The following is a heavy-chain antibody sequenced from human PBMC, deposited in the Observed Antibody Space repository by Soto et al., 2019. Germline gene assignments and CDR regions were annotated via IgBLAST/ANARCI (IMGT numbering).Heavy chain of an antibody. V-gene: IGHV5-10-1*01. CDR2: IDPSDSYT. CDR1: GYGFTSYW. CDR3: ERHDYDDSSGVSGYAFDI. Sequence: GESLKISCKGSGYGFTSYWISWVRQMPGKGLEWMGRIDPSDSYTNYSPSFQGHVTISADKSISTAYLQWSSLKASDTAMYYCERHDYDDSSGVSGYAFDIWGQGTMVTVSS. J-gene: IGHJ3*02. D-gene: IGHD3-22*01.